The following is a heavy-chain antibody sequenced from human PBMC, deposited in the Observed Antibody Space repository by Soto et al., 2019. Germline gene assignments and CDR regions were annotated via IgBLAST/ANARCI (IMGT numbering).Heavy chain of an antibody. V-gene: IGHV3-74*01. Sequence: GGSLRLSCATSGFAFSNTWIHWVRQVPGQGLFWVSRINSDGSSIIYADSVKARFTPSRDNAKNTAHLQMTSLRIADTPVYYCAKDCYHAIISWGQGIPLTVSS. D-gene: IGHD3-16*02. CDR2: INSDGSSI. CDR3: AKDCYHAIIS. CDR1: GFAFSNTW. J-gene: IGHJ5*02.